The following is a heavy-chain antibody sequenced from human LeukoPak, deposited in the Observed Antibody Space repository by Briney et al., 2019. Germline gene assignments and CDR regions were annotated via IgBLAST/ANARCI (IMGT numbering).Heavy chain of an antibody. J-gene: IGHJ5*02. CDR1: GYTFTGYY. D-gene: IGHD2-2*01. V-gene: IGHV1-2*06. Sequence: RGASVKVSCKASGYTFTGYYMHWVRQAPGQGLEWMGRINPNSGGTNYAQKFQGRVTMTRDTSISTAHMELSRLRSDDTAVYYCARNRRASKRDYCSSTSCRHNWFDPWGQGTLVTVSS. CDR3: ARNRRASKRDYCSSTSCRHNWFDP. CDR2: INPNSGGT.